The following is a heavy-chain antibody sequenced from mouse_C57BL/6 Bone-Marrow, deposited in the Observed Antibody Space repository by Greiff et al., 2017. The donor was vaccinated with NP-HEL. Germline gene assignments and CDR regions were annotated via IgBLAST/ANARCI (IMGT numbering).Heavy chain of an antibody. V-gene: IGHV5-12*01. J-gene: IGHJ4*01. CDR3: ASRGGSSYDYYAMDY. CDR1: GFTFSDYY. Sequence: EVKLVESGGGLVQPGGSLKLSCAASGFTFSDYYMYWVRQTPEKRLEWVAYISNGGGSTYYPDTVKGRFTISRDNAKNTLYLQMSRLKSEDTAMYYCASRGGSSYDYYAMDYWGQGTSVTVSS. D-gene: IGHD1-1*01. CDR2: ISNGGGST.